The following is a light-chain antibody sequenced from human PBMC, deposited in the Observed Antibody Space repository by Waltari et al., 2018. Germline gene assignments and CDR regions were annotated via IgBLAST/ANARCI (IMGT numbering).Light chain of an antibody. CDR2: VVS. CDR3: SSYISSSTLEL. J-gene: IGLJ2*01. CDR1: SSDVGAYNY. Sequence: QSALTQPASVSGSPGQSISTSCTGTSSDVGAYNYVSWYQQHPGQAPKLMIFVVSNRPSGVSNRFSGSKSGNTASLTISGLQAEDEADYYCSSYISSSTLELFGGGTSLTVL. V-gene: IGLV2-14*03.